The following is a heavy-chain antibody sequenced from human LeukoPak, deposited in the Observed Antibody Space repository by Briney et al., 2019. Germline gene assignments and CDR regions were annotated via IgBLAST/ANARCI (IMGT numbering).Heavy chain of an antibody. CDR1: GFTFSTYA. CDR2: ISGSGGST. CDR3: AKGRYYYED. J-gene: IGHJ4*02. V-gene: IGHV3-23*01. Sequence: GGSLRLSCAASGFTFSTYAMSWVRQAPGKGLEWVSGISGSGGSTYYADSVKGRFTIPRDNSKNTLYLQMNSLSAEDTAVYYCAKGRYYYEDWGQGTPVTVSS. D-gene: IGHD2-2*01.